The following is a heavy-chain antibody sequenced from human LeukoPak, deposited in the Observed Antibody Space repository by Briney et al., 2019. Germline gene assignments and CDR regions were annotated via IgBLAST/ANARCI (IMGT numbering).Heavy chain of an antibody. Sequence: SETLSLTCAVYGGSFSGYYWSWIRQPPGKGLEWIGEINHSGSTNYNPSLKSRVTISVDTSKNQFSLKLSSVTAADTAVYYCARGGYYYLDVWGRGTTVTVSS. J-gene: IGHJ6*03. CDR3: ARGGYYYLDV. CDR2: INHSGST. CDR1: GGSFSGYY. V-gene: IGHV4-34*01.